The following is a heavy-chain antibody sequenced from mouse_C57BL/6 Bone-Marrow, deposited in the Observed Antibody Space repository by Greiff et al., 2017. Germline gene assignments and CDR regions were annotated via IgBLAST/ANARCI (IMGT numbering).Heavy chain of an antibody. V-gene: IGHV10-1*01. CDR3: VRHGGEYFDV. CDR2: IRSKSNNYAT. J-gene: IGHJ1*03. D-gene: IGHD2-13*01. Sequence: DAGGGLVQPKGSLKLSCAASGFSFNTYAMNWVRQAPGKGLEWVARIRSKSNNYATYYADSVKDRFTISRDDSESMLYLQMNNLKTEDTAMYYCVRHGGEYFDVWGTGTTVTVSS. CDR1: GFSFNTYA.